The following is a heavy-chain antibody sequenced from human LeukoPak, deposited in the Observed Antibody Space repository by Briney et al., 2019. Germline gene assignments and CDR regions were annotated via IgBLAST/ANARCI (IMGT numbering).Heavy chain of an antibody. CDR2: ISSNGGST. J-gene: IGHJ4*02. CDR3: AEDFEDVGYPVGATIFDY. CDR1: GFTFSSYA. D-gene: IGHD1-26*01. Sequence: GGSLRLSCAASGFTFSSYAMHWVRQAPGKGLEYVSAISSNGGSTYYANSVKGRFTISRDNSKNTLYLQMNSLRAEDTAVYYCAEDFEDVGYPVGATIFDYWGQGTLVTVSS. V-gene: IGHV3-64*01.